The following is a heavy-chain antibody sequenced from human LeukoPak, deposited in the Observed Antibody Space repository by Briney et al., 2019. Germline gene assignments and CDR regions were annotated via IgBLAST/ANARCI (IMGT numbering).Heavy chain of an antibody. CDR2: IIPILGIA. V-gene: IGHV1-69*04. Sequence: ASVKVSCKASGGTFSSYAISWVRQAPGQGLEWMGRIIPILGIANYAQKFQGRVTITADKSTSTAYMELSSLRSEDTAVYYCAREGVTYYYDSSGYPSSDWFDPWGQGTLVTVSS. J-gene: IGHJ5*02. CDR3: AREGVTYYYDSSGYPSSDWFDP. D-gene: IGHD3-22*01. CDR1: GGTFSSYA.